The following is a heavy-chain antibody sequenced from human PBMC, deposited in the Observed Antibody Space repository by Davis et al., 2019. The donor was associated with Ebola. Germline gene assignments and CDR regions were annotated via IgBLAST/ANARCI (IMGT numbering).Heavy chain of an antibody. J-gene: IGHJ4*02. CDR3: ARLGLLKRDRYFDY. CDR2: IYYSGST. CDR1: GGSISSGGYY. V-gene: IGHV4-31*03. Sequence: SETLSLTCTVSGGSISSGGYYWSWIRQHPGKGLEWIGYIYYSGSTYYNPSLKSRVTISVDTSKNQFSLKLSSVTAADTAVYYCARLGLLKRDRYFDYWGQGTLVTVSS. D-gene: IGHD2-15*01.